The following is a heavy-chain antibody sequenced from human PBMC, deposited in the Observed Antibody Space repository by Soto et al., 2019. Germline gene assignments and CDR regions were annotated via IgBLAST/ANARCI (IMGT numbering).Heavy chain of an antibody. J-gene: IGHJ4*01. CDR1: GGSISSGGYS. CDR3: ARDGVVGATYDRYYFDY. V-gene: IGHV4-30-2*01. CDR2: IYHSGST. D-gene: IGHD1-26*01. Sequence: SETLSLTCAVSGGSISSGGYSWSWIRQPPGKGLEWIGYIYHSGSTYYNPSLKSRVTISVDRSKNQFSLKLSSVTAADTAVYYCARDGVVGATYDRYYFDYWGQGTLVTVSS.